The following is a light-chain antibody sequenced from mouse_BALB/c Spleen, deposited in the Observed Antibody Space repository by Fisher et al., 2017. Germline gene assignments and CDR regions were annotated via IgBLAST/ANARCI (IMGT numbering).Light chain of an antibody. J-gene: IGKJ2*01. Sequence: IVMTQSTAIMSASPGEKVTMTCSASSSVSYMHWYQQKSGTSPKRWIYDTSKLASGVPVRFSGSGSGTSYSLTISSMEAEDAATYYCQQWSSNPPMYTFGGGTKLEIK. CDR1: SSVSY. V-gene: IGKV4-59*01. CDR2: DTS. CDR3: QQWSSNPPMYT.